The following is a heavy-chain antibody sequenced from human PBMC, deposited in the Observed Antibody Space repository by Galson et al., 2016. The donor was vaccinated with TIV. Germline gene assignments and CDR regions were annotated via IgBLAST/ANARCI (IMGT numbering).Heavy chain of an antibody. J-gene: IGHJ2*01. V-gene: IGHV3-33*01. Sequence: SLRLSCAASGFNFRTYAMHWVRQAPGKGLEWVAVIWYDGGNKYYGDSVKGRVTISRDNSKNTLYLQMNSLTTEDTAVYFCARDVHWYFDLWGRGTLVTV. CDR2: IWYDGGNK. CDR3: ARDVHWYFDL. CDR1: GFNFRTYA.